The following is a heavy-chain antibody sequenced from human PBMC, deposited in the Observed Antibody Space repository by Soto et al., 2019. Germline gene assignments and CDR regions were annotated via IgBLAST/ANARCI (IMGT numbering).Heavy chain of an antibody. Sequence: GGSLRLSCAASGFTFSNAWMSWVRQAPGKGLEWVGRIKSKTDGGTTDYAAPVKGRFTISRDDSKNTLYLQMNSLKTEDTAVYYCTTDLYYDSSGYSRGTYWGQGTLVTVSS. D-gene: IGHD3-22*01. J-gene: IGHJ4*02. CDR1: GFTFSNAW. CDR3: TTDLYYDSSGYSRGTY. CDR2: IKSKTDGGTT. V-gene: IGHV3-15*01.